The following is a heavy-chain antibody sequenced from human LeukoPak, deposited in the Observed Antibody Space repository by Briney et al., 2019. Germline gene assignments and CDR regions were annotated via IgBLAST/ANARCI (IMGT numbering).Heavy chain of an antibody. CDR1: GFTVSSNY. J-gene: IGHJ4*02. CDR2: IYRGGST. CDR3: ARGSGTHYYFDY. V-gene: IGHV3-53*01. Sequence: GGSLRLSCAASGFTVSSNYMSWVRQAPGQGLEWVSVIYRGGSTYYSDSVKSRFTISRDNSKNTLYLQMNSLRVEDTAVYSCARGSGTHYYFDYWGQGTLVTVSS. D-gene: IGHD6-13*01.